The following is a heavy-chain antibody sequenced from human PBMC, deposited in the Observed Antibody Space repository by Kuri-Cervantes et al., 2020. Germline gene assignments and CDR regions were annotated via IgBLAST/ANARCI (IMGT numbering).Heavy chain of an antibody. CDR1: GDSISHNY. J-gene: IGHJ4*02. V-gene: IGHV4-59*08. CDR3: ARHVGKRGSGYFDY. CDR2: IFYSGST. Sequence: SETLSLTCTVSGDSISHNYWSWIRQSPEKGLEWIGTIFYSGSTYYNPSLRSRVTISVDRSKNQFSLKLSSVTAADTAVYYCARHVGKRGSGYFDYWGQGTLVTVSS. D-gene: IGHD6-25*01.